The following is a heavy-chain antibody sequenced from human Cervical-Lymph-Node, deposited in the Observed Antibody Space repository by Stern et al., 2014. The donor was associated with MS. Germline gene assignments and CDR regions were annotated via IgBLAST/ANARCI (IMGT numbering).Heavy chain of an antibody. CDR1: GYTFPSHW. CDR3: ARLPRIVGARGHFDY. Sequence: EVKLVESGAEATKPGESLKISCKASGYTFPSHWIGWGGQMPGKGLEWMGSIYPGDSDIRYSPSFYGQVTISVDKSISVAYLQWSSLQASDTAVYYCARLPRIVGARGHFDYWGQGTLVTVSS. D-gene: IGHD1-26*01. CDR2: IYPGDSDI. J-gene: IGHJ4*02. V-gene: IGHV5-51*03.